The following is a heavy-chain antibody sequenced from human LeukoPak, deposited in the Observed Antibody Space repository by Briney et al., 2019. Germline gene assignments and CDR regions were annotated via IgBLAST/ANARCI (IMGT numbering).Heavy chain of an antibody. V-gene: IGHV1-69*05. D-gene: IGHD6-13*01. Sequence: GSSVKVSCKASGGTFSGYAISWVRQAPGQGLEWMGGIMPIFGTANYAQKFQGRVTITTDESTRTAYMELSSLRSEDTAVYYCARVPVAAAGTWNWFDPWGQGTLVTVSS. CDR1: GGTFSGYA. J-gene: IGHJ5*02. CDR2: IMPIFGTA. CDR3: ARVPVAAAGTWNWFDP.